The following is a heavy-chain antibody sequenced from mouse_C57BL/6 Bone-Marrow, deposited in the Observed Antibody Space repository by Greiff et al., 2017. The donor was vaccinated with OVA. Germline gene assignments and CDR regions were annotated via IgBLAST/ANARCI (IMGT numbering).Heavy chain of an antibody. J-gene: IGHJ2*01. D-gene: IGHD4-1*01. CDR3: AREGFSIVPRTNYYFDY. CDR1: GYTFTSYW. CDR2: IDPNSGGT. Sequence: QVQLQQPGAELVKPGASVKLSCKASGYTFTSYWMHWVKQRPGRGLEWIGRIDPNSGGTKYNEKFKSKATLTVDKPSSTAYMQLSSLTSEDSAVYYCAREGFSIVPRTNYYFDYWGQGTTLTVSS. V-gene: IGHV1-62-3*01.